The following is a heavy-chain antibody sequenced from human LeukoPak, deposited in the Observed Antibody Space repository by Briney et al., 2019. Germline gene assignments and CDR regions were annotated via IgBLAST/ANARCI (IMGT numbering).Heavy chain of an antibody. J-gene: IGHJ5*02. CDR2: INPNSGGT. CDR3: ARVVAGNWFDP. V-gene: IGHV1-2*02. D-gene: IGHD6-19*01. Sequence: GASVNVSCKASVYTFTGYYMHWVRQAPGQGLEWMGWINPNSGGTNYAQKFQGRVTMTRDTSITPAYMELGRLRSDDTAVYYRARVVAGNWFDPWGQGTLVTVSS. CDR1: VYTFTGYY.